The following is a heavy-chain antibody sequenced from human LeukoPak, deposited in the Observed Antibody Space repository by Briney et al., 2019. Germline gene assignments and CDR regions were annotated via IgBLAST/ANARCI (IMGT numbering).Heavy chain of an antibody. J-gene: IGHJ4*02. D-gene: IGHD1-1*01. V-gene: IGHV3-20*04. CDR3: ETGLKRHFYFFDY. CDR1: GFTFSIYS. CDR2: INWNGGST. Sequence: PGGSLRLSCAASGFTFSIYSVNCGRQAPEGGLECVYGINWNGGSTGYADSVTGRFTISRDNAKNSLYLQINSLRAEHTALYYCETGLKRHFYFFDYWGQGTLVTVSS.